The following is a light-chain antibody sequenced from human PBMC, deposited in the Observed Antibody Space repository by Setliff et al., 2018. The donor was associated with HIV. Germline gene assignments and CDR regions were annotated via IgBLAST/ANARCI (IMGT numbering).Light chain of an antibody. Sequence: QSALTQPPSTSGTPGQRVTISCSGSSSNIRTNAVNWCQQLSGTAPKLLIYSNNQRPSGVPDRFSGSKSGTSASLAISGLQSEDEADYYCASWDDSLNGQVFGTGTKV. CDR3: ASWDDSLNGQV. CDR2: SNN. CDR1: SSNIRTNA. J-gene: IGLJ1*01. V-gene: IGLV1-44*01.